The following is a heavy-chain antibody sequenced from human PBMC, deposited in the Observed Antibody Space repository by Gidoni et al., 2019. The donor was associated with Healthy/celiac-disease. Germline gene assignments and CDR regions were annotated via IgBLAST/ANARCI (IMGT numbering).Heavy chain of an antibody. V-gene: IGHV3-33*01. J-gene: IGHJ3*02. D-gene: IGHD1-20*01. CDR2: IWYDGSNK. CDR1: GFTFSNYD. CDR3: ARVTVGAFDI. Sequence: QVQLVESGGGVVQPGRSLRLSCAASGFTFSNYDMHWGRQAPGKGLGGVAVIWYDGSNKYYADSVKGRFTISRDNSKNTLYLQMNILRAEDTAVYYCARVTVGAFDIWGQGTMVTVSS.